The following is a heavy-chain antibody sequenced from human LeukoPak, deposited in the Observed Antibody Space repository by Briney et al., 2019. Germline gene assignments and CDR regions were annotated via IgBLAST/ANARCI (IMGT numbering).Heavy chain of an antibody. Sequence: PSETLSLTCTVSGGSISSGSYYWSWIRQPAGKGLEWIGRIYTSGSTNYNPSLKSRVTISVDTSKNQFSLKLSPVTAADTAVYYCARIQLAYYYYYMDVWGKGTTVTVSS. CDR1: GGSISSGSYY. D-gene: IGHD5-18*01. CDR2: IYTSGST. CDR3: ARIQLAYYYYYMDV. J-gene: IGHJ6*03. V-gene: IGHV4-61*02.